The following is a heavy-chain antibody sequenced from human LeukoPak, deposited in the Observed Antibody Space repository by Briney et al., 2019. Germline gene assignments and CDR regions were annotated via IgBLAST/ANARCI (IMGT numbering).Heavy chain of an antibody. D-gene: IGHD4-11*01. CDR3: ASLNYPHYFDY. CDR2: IYHSGST. J-gene: IGHJ4*02. CDR1: GYSISSGYY. V-gene: IGHV4-38-2*01. Sequence: SETLSLTCAVSGYSISSGYYWGWIRQPPGKGPEWIGSIYHSGSTYYNPSLKSRVTISVDTSKNQFSLKLGSVTAADTAVYYCASLNYPHYFDYWGQGTLVTVSS.